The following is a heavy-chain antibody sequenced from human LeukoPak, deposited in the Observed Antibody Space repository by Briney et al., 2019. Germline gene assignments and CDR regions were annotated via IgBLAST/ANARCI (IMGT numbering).Heavy chain of an antibody. Sequence: GGSLRLSCAASGFRFTSYWLTWVRQAPGKGLEWVANINQDGSEKYYVDSVKGRFTISRDNAKNSLYLQMNSLRAEDTAVYYCALNSGSYDYWGQGTLVTVSS. D-gene: IGHD1-26*01. CDR1: GFRFTSYW. CDR3: ALNSGSYDY. V-gene: IGHV3-7*01. J-gene: IGHJ4*02. CDR2: INQDGSEK.